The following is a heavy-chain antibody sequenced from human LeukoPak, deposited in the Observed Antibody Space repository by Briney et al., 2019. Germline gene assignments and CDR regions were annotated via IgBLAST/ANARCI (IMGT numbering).Heavy chain of an antibody. Sequence: GSLRLSCAASGFTFDDYAMHWVRQPPGKGLEWIGYIYYSGSTNYNPSLKSRVTISVDTSKNQFSLKLSSVTAADTAVYYCARGGSSSWYPNFDYWGQGTLVTVSS. V-gene: IGHV4-59*08. CDR1: GFTFDDYA. CDR3: ARGGSSSWYPNFDY. J-gene: IGHJ4*02. CDR2: IYYSGST. D-gene: IGHD6-13*01.